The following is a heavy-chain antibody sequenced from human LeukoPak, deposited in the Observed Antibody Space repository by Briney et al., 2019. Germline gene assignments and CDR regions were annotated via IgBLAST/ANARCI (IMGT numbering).Heavy chain of an antibody. Sequence: SETLSLTCTVSGGSISSYYWSWIRQPPGKGLEWIGYIYYSGTTNYNPSLKSRVTISVDASKNQFSLKLSSVTAADTAVYYCARGVYIAAAQYGYWGQGTLVTVSS. CDR3: ARGVYIAAAQYGY. D-gene: IGHD6-13*01. J-gene: IGHJ4*02. CDR1: GGSISSYY. V-gene: IGHV4-59*01. CDR2: IYYSGTT.